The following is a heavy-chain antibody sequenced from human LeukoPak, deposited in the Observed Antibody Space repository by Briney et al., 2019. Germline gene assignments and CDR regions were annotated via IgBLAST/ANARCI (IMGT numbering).Heavy chain of an antibody. CDR2: IYHSGST. CDR3: ARAQYYYDSSGYPDAFDI. CDR1: GGSISSGGYS. D-gene: IGHD3-22*01. J-gene: IGHJ3*02. Sequence: PSQTLSLTCAVSGGSISSGGYSWSWIRQPRGKGLEWIGYIYHSGSTYYNPSLKSRVTISVDRSKNQFSLKLSSVTAADTAVYYCARAQYYYDSSGYPDAFDIWGQGTMVTVSS. V-gene: IGHV4-30-2*01.